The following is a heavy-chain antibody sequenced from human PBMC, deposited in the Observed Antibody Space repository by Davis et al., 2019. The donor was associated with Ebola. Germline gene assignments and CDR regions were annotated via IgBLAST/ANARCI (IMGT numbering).Heavy chain of an antibody. CDR3: ATQYSNGWFDP. D-gene: IGHD4-11*01. CDR2: ICGDWTT. J-gene: IGHJ5*02. CDR1: GGSINNYC. V-gene: IGHV4-59*01. Sequence: GSLRLSCTVSGGSINNYCWNWIRQPPGKGLEWIAYICGDWTTKYNPTLASRVTMSVDTSKNQFSLKLSSVTAADTAVYYCATQYSNGWFDPWGQGTLVTVSS.